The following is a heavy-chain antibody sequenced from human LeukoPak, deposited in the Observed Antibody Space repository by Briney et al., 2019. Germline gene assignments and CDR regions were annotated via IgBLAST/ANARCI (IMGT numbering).Heavy chain of an antibody. CDR2: ISYSGST. CDR3: ARLASSGGFYYYGLDV. Sequence: SETLSLTCTVSGGSISSYYWSWVRQPPGKGLEWLGPISYSGSTNHNPSLRGRVTISIDTSKNQFSLRLRSVTAADTALYYCARLASSGGFYYYGLDVWGQGTTVTVSS. V-gene: IGHV4-59*08. CDR1: GGSISSYY. D-gene: IGHD6-19*01. J-gene: IGHJ6*02.